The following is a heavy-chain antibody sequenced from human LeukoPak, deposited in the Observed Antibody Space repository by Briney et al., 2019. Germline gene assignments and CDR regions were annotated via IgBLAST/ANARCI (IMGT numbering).Heavy chain of an antibody. CDR2: ISWNSGDI. CDR1: GFTFDDYA. Sequence: GGSLRLSCAASGFTFDDYAMHWVRQAPGKGLEWVSGISWNSGDIGYADSVKGRFTISRDNAKNSLYLQMNSLRAEDTAVYYCAKDLYDFWSGYHPSYYFDYWGQGTLVTVSS. D-gene: IGHD3-3*01. V-gene: IGHV3-9*01. CDR3: AKDLYDFWSGYHPSYYFDY. J-gene: IGHJ4*02.